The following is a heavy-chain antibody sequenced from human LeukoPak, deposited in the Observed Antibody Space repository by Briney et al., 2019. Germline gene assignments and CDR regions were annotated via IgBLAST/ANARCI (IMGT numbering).Heavy chain of an antibody. CDR3: ARAPRGPHGMATNFDY. CDR1: GYTFTGYY. D-gene: IGHD5-24*01. Sequence: ASVKVSCKASGYTFTGYYMHWVRQAPGQGLEWMGRINPNSGGTNYAQKFQGRVTMTRDTSISTAYMELSRLRSDDTAVYYCARAPRGPHGMATNFDYWGQGTLVTVSS. CDR2: INPNSGGT. J-gene: IGHJ4*02. V-gene: IGHV1-2*06.